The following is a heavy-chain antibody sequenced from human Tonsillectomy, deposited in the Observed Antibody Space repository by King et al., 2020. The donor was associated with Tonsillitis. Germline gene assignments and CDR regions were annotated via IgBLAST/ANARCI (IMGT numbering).Heavy chain of an antibody. CDR1: GFTFSDYY. Sequence: VQLVESGGGLVKPGGSLRLSCAASGFTFSDYYMSWIRQAPGKGLEWVSYISSSGSTIYYADSVKGRFTISRDNAKNSLYLQMNSLRAEDTAVYYCASPNYCSSTSCQYYYYYYGMDVWGQGTTVTVSS. J-gene: IGHJ6*02. CDR3: ASPNYCSSTSCQYYYYYYGMDV. CDR2: ISSSGSTI. V-gene: IGHV3-11*01. D-gene: IGHD2-2*01.